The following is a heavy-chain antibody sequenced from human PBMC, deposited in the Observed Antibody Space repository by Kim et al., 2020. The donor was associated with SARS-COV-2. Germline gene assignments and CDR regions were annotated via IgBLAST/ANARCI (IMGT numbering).Heavy chain of an antibody. J-gene: IGHJ6*02. CDR2: IKSKTDGGTT. V-gene: IGHV3-15*01. Sequence: GESLKISCAASGFTFSNAWMSWVRQAPGKGLEWVGRIKSKTDGGTTDYAAPVKGRFTISRDDSKNTLYLQMNSLKTEDTAVYYCTTLLRYFDWLAVKYYYYGMDVWGQGTTVTVSS. CDR3: TTLLRYFDWLAVKYYYYGMDV. CDR1: GFTFSNAW. D-gene: IGHD3-9*01.